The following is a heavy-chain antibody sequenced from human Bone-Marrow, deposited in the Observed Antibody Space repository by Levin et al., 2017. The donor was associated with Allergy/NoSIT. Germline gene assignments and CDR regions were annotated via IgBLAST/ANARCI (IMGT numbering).Heavy chain of an antibody. CDR2: ISGSGINT. D-gene: IGHD3-3*01. Sequence: GGSLRLSCAVSGFSLSRHAVSWVRQAPGKGLEWVSAISGSGINTYYADSVKGRFTLSRDTSKNTLSLQLTSLRVEDSSTYFCAKAPVDFWGGYRGENYNAMDGWGEGTTVTVSS. J-gene: IGHJ6*04. CDR3: AKAPVDFWGGYRGENYNAMDG. CDR1: GFSLSRHA. V-gene: IGHV3-23*01.